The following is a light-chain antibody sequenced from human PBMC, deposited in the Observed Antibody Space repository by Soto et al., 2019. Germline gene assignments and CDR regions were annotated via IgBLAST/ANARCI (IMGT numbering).Light chain of an antibody. CDR3: QQRSNWQYT. CDR1: QSVSGY. J-gene: IGKJ2*01. V-gene: IGKV3-11*01. Sequence: ELVLTQSPATLSLSPGERATLSCRASQSVSGYSAWYQQKPGQAPRLLIYDTSNRATGIPARFSGSGSGTDFTRTISGLEPEDFAVYYCQQRSNWQYTFGLGTRLEIK. CDR2: DTS.